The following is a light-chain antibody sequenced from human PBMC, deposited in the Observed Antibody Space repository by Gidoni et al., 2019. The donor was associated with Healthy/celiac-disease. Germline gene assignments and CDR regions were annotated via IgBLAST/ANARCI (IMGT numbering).Light chain of an antibody. Sequence: EIVLTQSPGTLSLSPGERATLSFRASQSVSRSYLAWYQQKPGQAPRLLIYGASSRATGLPDRFSGSGSGTDFTLTISRLEPEEFAVYYCQQYGSSPLTFXQXTKVXIK. CDR2: GAS. J-gene: IGKJ1*01. CDR1: QSVSRSY. CDR3: QQYGSSPLT. V-gene: IGKV3-20*01.